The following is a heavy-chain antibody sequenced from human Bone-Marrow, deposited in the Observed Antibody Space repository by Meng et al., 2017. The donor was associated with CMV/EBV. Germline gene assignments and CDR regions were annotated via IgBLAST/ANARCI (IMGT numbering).Heavy chain of an antibody. V-gene: IGHV1-18*01. CDR2: ISAYNGNT. Sequence: ASVKVSCKASGYTFTSYGISWVRQAPGQGLEWMGWISAYNGNTNYAQKLQGRVTMTTDTSTSTAYMELRSLRSDDTAVYYCASQTHPFFWSGYRFDYWGQGTLVTVSS. CDR1: GYTFTSYG. J-gene: IGHJ4*02. D-gene: IGHD3-3*01. CDR3: ASQTHPFFWSGYRFDY.